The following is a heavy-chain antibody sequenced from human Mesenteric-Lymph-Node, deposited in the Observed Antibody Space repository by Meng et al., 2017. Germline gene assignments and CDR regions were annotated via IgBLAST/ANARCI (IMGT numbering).Heavy chain of an antibody. CDR1: GDSPNSYY. CDR3: ARASPLHWFGELYYFDD. J-gene: IGHJ4*02. Sequence: QLRLQGSGPGLVQPSDTPSLPGTVSGDSPNSYYGSWLRQPPGKGLEWIGYIYYRGSTSYSPSLKSRVTISIDTSKKQFSLKLRSVTAADTAVYYCARASPLHWFGELYYFDDWGQGTLVTVSS. CDR2: IYYRGST. D-gene: IGHD3-10*01. V-gene: IGHV4-59*08.